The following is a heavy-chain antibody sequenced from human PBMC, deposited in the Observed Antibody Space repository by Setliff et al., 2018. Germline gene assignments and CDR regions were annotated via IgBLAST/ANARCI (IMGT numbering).Heavy chain of an antibody. Sequence: SVKVSCKASGGTFRSDGFNWVRQAPGQGLEWMGRIIPVFRTAKYAQKFQGRATISADESTSTAYMELNSLRSEDTAVYYCAISTLSICTAGSCPNAFDVWGQGTMVTVSS. CDR3: AISTLSICTAGSCPNAFDV. J-gene: IGHJ3*01. CDR2: IIPVFRTA. V-gene: IGHV1-69*13. D-gene: IGHD2-8*02. CDR1: GGTFRSDG.